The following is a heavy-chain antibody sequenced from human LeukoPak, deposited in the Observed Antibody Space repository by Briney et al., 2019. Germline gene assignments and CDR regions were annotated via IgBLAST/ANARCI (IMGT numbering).Heavy chain of an antibody. CDR1: GGSFSGYY. CDR2: INHSGST. V-gene: IGHV4-34*01. J-gene: IGHJ6*03. CDR3: ARGGPYYDFWSGSKRYYYMDV. D-gene: IGHD3-3*01. Sequence: SETLSLTCAVYGGSFSGYYWSRIRQPPGKGLEWIGEINHSGSTNYNPSLKSRVTISVDTSKNQFSLKLSSVTAADTAVYYCARGGPYYDFWSGSKRYYYMDVWGKGTTVTVSS.